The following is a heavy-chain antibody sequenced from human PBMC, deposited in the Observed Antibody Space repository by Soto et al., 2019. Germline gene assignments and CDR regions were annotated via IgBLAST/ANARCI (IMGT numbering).Heavy chain of an antibody. CDR3: ARAYGDYVFDY. D-gene: IGHD4-17*01. V-gene: IGHV4-59*01. Sequence: SETLSLTCIVSGGSISSYYWSWIRQPPGKGLEWIGYIYYSGSTNYNPSLKSRVTISVDTSKNQFSLKLSSVTAADTAVYYCARAYGDYVFDYWGQGTLVTVSS. J-gene: IGHJ4*02. CDR2: IYYSGST. CDR1: GGSISSYY.